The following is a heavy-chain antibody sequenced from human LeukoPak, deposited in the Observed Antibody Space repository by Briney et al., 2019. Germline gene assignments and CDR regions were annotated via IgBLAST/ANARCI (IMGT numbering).Heavy chain of an antibody. D-gene: IGHD3-9*01. V-gene: IGHV5-51*01. CDR2: IYPGDSDA. CDR1: GYSFTNYW. J-gene: IGHJ4*02. Sequence: PGESLKISCKGSGYSFTNYWIGWVRQMPGKGLEWMAIIYPGDSDARYRLSFQDQVTISADKSISTAYLQWSSLKASDTAMYYCARGGVSFFDWLAFDYWGPGTLVTVSS. CDR3: ARGGVSFFDWLAFDY.